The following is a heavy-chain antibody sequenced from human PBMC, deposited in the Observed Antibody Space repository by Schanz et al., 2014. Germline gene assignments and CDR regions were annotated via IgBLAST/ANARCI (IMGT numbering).Heavy chain of an antibody. Sequence: QVHLVQSGAEVKEPGSSVKVSCKPSGGTFVTFFFTWVRQAPGQGPQWMGRISPLLGVANYAQEFQGRLTITADTSTSSAYMELSSLSSEDTAVYYCATCSGGTCHAKPGLDNGGQGTLVTVSS. CDR3: ATCSGGTCHAKPGLDN. D-gene: IGHD2-15*01. CDR1: GGTFVTFF. V-gene: IGHV1-69*04. J-gene: IGHJ4*02. CDR2: ISPLLGVA.